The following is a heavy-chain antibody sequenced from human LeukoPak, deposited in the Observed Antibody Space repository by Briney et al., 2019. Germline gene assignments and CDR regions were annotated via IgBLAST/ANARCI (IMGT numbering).Heavy chain of an antibody. CDR2: IYYSGST. CDR1: GGSISSGGYY. V-gene: IGHV4-31*03. CDR3: ANSYDGKIVPFDN. Sequence: SETLSLTCTVSGGSISSGGYYWSWIRQHPGKGLEWIGYIYYSGSTYYNPSLKSRVTISVDTSKNQFSLKLNSVTASDTAVYCANSYDGKIVPFDNWGQGTLVTVSS. D-gene: IGHD4-23*01. J-gene: IGHJ4*02.